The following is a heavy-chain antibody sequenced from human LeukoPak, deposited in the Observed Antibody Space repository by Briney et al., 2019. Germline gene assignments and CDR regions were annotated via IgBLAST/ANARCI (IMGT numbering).Heavy chain of an antibody. Sequence: PSETLSLTCTVSGGSINNGGYYGSWIRQHPGKGLEWLGYIYYSGSSYYNPSLRSRVTISVDTSKNHFSLKLSSVTAADTAVYYCARARSGITMVRGVTYYYYYMDVWGKGTTVTVSS. V-gene: IGHV4-31*03. CDR2: IYYSGSS. J-gene: IGHJ6*03. D-gene: IGHD3-10*01. CDR1: GGSINNGGYY. CDR3: ARARSGITMVRGVTYYYYYMDV.